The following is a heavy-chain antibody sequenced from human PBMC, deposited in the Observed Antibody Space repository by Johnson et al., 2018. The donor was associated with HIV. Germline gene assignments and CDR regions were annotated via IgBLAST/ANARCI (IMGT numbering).Heavy chain of an antibody. J-gene: IGHJ3*02. V-gene: IGHV3-30*02. CDR2: IRYDGSNK. CDR3: AKRAQLGTAWYVNAFDI. Sequence: VQLVESGGGVVQPGGSLRLSCAASGFTFSSYGMHWVRQAPGKGLEWVAFIRYDGSNKYYADSVKGRFPISRDNSKNTLYLQMNSLRAEDTAVYYCAKRAQLGTAWYVNAFDIWGQGTMVTVSS. CDR1: GFTFSSYG. D-gene: IGHD3-16*01.